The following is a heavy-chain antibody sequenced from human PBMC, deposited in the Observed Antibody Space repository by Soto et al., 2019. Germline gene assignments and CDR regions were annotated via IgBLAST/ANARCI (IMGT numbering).Heavy chain of an antibody. CDR2: ISSTTNYI. CDR1: GFTFTRYS. Sequence: GGSLRLSCAASGFTFTRYSMNWVRQAPGKGLEWVSSISSTTNYIYYGDSMKGRFTISSDNAKNSLYLEMNSLRAEDTAVYYCARESEDLTSNFDYWGQGTLVTSPQ. V-gene: IGHV3-21*06. J-gene: IGHJ4*02. CDR3: ARESEDLTSNFDY.